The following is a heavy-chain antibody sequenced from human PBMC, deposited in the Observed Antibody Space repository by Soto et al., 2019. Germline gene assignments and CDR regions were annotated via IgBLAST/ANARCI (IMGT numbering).Heavy chain of an antibody. V-gene: IGHV3-53*01. CDR3: VRPLPSGRNYGMDV. Sequence: GGSLRLSCTASGLSVRNNYMSWVRQAPGMGLEWVSVIYNDGTTYYADSVKGRFTISRDTSKNTLSLQMDSLRAEDTAVYYCVRPLPSGRNYGMDVWGQGTKVTVS. D-gene: IGHD3-10*01. CDR2: IYNDGTT. J-gene: IGHJ6*02. CDR1: GLSVRNNY.